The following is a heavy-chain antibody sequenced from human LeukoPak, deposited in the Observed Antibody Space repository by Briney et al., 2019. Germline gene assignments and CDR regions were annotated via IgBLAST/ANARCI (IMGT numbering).Heavy chain of an antibody. CDR3: ARLRYDSSDYYFGFDY. Sequence: SETLSLTCAVYGGSFSGYYWSWTRQPPGKGLEWIGEINHSGSTNYNPSLKSRVTISVDTSKNQFSLKLSSVTAADTAVYYCARLRYDSSDYYFGFDYWGQGTLVTVSS. J-gene: IGHJ4*02. CDR1: GGSFSGYY. CDR2: INHSGST. V-gene: IGHV4-34*01. D-gene: IGHD3-22*01.